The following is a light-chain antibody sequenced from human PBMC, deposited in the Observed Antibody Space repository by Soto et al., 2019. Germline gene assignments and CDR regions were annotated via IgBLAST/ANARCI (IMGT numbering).Light chain of an antibody. Sequence: DLQMTQSPSSLSASVGDRVTITCRASQDISTYLNWYQHKPGKAPKLLIYAATRLHSGAPSRFSGSGSGTGFTLTISSLQPEDFATYYCQHNYNTALAFGQGTKVDI. V-gene: IGKV1-39*01. CDR2: AAT. J-gene: IGKJ1*01. CDR1: QDISTY. CDR3: QHNYNTALA.